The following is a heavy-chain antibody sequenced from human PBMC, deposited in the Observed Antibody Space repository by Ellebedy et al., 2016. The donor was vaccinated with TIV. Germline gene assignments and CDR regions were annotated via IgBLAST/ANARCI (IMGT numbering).Heavy chain of an antibody. Sequence: ASVKVSXXPSGYTFTSYYMHWVRQAPGQGLEWMGIINPSGNSTSYIQKFQGRVTMTWDTSTSTAHMELSSLTSEDTAIYYCAVSAFDYWGQGTLVAVSS. V-gene: IGHV1-46*01. CDR2: INPSGNST. J-gene: IGHJ4*02. D-gene: IGHD6-19*01. CDR1: GYTFTSYY. CDR3: AVSAFDY.